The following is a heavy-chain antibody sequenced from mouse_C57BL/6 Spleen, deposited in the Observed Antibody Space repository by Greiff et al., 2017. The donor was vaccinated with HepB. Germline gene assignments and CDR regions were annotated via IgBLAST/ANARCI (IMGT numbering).Heavy chain of an antibody. J-gene: IGHJ4*01. CDR1: GYTFTSYW. CDR3: ARSEGITTVVADAMDY. CDR2: IDPNSGGT. Sequence: QVQLKQPGAELVKPGASVKLSCKASGYTFTSYWMHWVKQRPGRGLEWIGRIDPNSGGTKYNEKFKSKATLTVDKPSSTAYMQLSSLTSEDSAVYYCARSEGITTVVADAMDYWGQGTSVTVSS. V-gene: IGHV1-72*01. D-gene: IGHD1-1*01.